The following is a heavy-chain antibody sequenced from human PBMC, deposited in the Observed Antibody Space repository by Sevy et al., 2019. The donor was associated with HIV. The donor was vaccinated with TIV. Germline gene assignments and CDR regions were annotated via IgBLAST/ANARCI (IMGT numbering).Heavy chain of an antibody. V-gene: IGHV1-2*07. CDR1: GYTFTGYY. J-gene: IGHJ6*02. D-gene: IGHD4-4*01. CDR3: ARPVTLYYYYGMDV. CDR2: INPNSGGT. Sequence: ASVKVSCKASGYTFTGYYLHWVRQAPGRGLEWMGWINPNSGGTNYAHKFQGRVTITRDTSISTAYMELSSLRSDDTAVYYCARPVTLYYYYGMDVWGQGTTVTVSS.